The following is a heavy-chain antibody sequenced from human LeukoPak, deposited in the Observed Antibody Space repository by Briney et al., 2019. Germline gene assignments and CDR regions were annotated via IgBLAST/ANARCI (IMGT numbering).Heavy chain of an antibody. CDR2: INHSGST. Sequence: SETLSLTCAVYGGSFSGYYWSWIRQPPGKGLEWIGEINHSGSTNYNPSLKSRVTISVDTSKNQFSLKLSSVTAADTAVYYCARKAGPITIFGVVIGGFDPWGQGTLVTVSS. CDR3: ARKAGPITIFGVVIGGFDP. CDR1: GGSFSGYY. J-gene: IGHJ5*02. V-gene: IGHV4-34*01. D-gene: IGHD3-3*01.